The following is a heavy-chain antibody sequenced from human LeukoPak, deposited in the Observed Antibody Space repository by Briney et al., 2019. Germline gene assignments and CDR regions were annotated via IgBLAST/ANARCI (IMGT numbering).Heavy chain of an antibody. CDR3: AVVGYSSGWYFDY. V-gene: IGHV1-2*02. D-gene: IGHD6-19*01. Sequence: ASVKVSCKASGYTFTGYYMHWVRQAPGQGLEWMGWINPNSGGTNYAQKIQGRVTMTRDTSISTAYMELSRLRSDDTAVYYCAVVGYSSGWYFDYWGQGTLVTVSS. CDR1: GYTFTGYY. CDR2: INPNSGGT. J-gene: IGHJ4*02.